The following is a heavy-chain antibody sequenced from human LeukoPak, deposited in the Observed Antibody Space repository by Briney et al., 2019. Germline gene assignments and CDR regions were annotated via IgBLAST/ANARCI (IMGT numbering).Heavy chain of an antibody. CDR2: IIVDGSNN. CDR3: ARALCQYSSCIDY. J-gene: IGHJ4*02. D-gene: IGHD6-6*01. Sequence: PGGTLRLSRAASVLTFSSYTMHWARQAPGKGLEWVAVIIVDGSNNYYAGAVKGRFTISRDNSKNTLYRQMSSLRAEDTAVYYWARALCQYSSCIDYWGQGTLVTVS. CDR1: VLTFSSYT. V-gene: IGHV3-30*04.